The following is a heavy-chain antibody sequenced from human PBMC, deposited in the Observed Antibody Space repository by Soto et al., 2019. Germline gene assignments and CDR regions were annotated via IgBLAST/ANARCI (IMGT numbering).Heavy chain of an antibody. Sequence: ASVKRSCKASGYTITSDGSSWLLQATGQGLEWMGWISAYNGNTNYAQKLQGRVTMTTDTSTSTAYMELRSLRSDDTAVYFCARDDRGWQVPNGEFAYWGKGTLVPVSS. D-gene: IGHD6-19*01. CDR1: GYTITSDG. CDR2: ISAYNGNT. V-gene: IGHV1-18*01. CDR3: ARDDRGWQVPNGEFAY. J-gene: IGHJ4*02.